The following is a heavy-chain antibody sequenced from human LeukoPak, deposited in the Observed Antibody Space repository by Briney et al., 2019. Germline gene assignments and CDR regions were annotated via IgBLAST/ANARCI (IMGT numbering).Heavy chain of an antibody. CDR3: ARKDRYGLDY. J-gene: IGHJ4*02. V-gene: IGHV3-7*01. D-gene: IGHD3-9*01. Sequence: PGGSLRLSCAASGFTFSSYWMRWVRQAPGKGREWVADIKKDGSEKYYVDSLKGRFTISTDSAKNSLYLQINSLRAEDTAVYSCARKDRYGLDYWGQGTLVTVSS. CDR2: IKKDGSEK. CDR1: GFTFSSYW.